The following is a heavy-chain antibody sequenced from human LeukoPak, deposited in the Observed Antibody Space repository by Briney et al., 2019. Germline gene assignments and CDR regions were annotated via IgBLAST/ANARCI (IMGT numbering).Heavy chain of an antibody. D-gene: IGHD3-22*01. CDR3: ARFPHYDSSDIYYLDY. Sequence: GGYLRLSCAASGFTFSSYSMNWVRRAPGKGREWVSYISSSSSTIYYADSVKGRFAISRDNAKNSLYLQMYSLRDEDTAVYYCARFPHYDSSDIYYLDYWGQGTLVTVSS. J-gene: IGHJ4*02. CDR1: GFTFSSYS. V-gene: IGHV3-48*02. CDR2: ISSSSSTI.